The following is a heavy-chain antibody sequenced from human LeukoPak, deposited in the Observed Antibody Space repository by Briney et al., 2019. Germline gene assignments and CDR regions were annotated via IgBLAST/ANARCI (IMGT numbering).Heavy chain of an antibody. D-gene: IGHD3-22*01. J-gene: IGHJ4*02. Sequence: ASVKVSCKASGYTFTGYYMHWVRQAPGQGLEWMGRINPNSGGTNYAQKFQGRVTMTRDTSISTAYVELSRLRSDDTAVYYCARDPSYYYDSSGYPAGYWGQGTLVTVSS. V-gene: IGHV1-2*06. CDR1: GYTFTGYY. CDR3: ARDPSYYYDSSGYPAGY. CDR2: INPNSGGT.